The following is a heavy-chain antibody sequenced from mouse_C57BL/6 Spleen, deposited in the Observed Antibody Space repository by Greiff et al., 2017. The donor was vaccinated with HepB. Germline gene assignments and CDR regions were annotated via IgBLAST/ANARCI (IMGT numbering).Heavy chain of an antibody. CDR2: IYPGDGDT. Sequence: QVQLQQSGPELVKPGASVKISCKASGYAFSSSWMNWVKQRPGKGLEWIGRIYPGDGDTNYNGKFKGKATLTADKSSSTAYMQLSSLTSEDSAVYFCASPYDYDDWFAYWGQGTLVTVSA. CDR3: ASPYDYDDWFAY. V-gene: IGHV1-82*01. J-gene: IGHJ3*01. CDR1: GYAFSSSW. D-gene: IGHD2-4*01.